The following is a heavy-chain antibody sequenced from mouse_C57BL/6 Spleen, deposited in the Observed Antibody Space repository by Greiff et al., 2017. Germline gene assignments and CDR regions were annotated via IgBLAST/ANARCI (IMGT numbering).Heavy chain of an antibody. J-gene: IGHJ3*01. CDR2: INPNNGGT. CDR3: ASNNYGSSYAAY. V-gene: IGHV1-22*01. Sequence: VQLKQSGPELVKPGASVKMSCKASGYTFTDYNMHWVKQSHGKSLEWIGYINPNNGGTSYNQKFKGKATLTVNKSSSTAYMELRSLTSEESAVYYCASNNYGSSYAAYWGQGTLVTVSA. D-gene: IGHD1-1*01. CDR1: GYTFTDYN.